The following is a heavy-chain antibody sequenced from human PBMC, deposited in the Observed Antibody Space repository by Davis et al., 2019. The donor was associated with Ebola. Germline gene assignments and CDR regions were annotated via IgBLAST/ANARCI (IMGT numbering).Heavy chain of an antibody. CDR3: ARDSDDYCFDY. CDR2: VRSHGSDD. J-gene: IGHJ4*02. D-gene: IGHD2-21*02. CDR1: GFTFSSYG. Sequence: GSLRLSCAASGFTFSSYGMHWVRQAPGRGLEWVAFVRSHGSDDHYADSVKGRFTISRDNSKNTLYLQMNSLRPEDTAVYYCARDSDDYCFDYWGQGTLVTVSS. V-gene: IGHV3-30*02.